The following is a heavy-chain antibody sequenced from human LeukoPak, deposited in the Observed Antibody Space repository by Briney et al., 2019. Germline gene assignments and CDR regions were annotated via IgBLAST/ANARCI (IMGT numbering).Heavy chain of an antibody. CDR2: ISVSGGFT. D-gene: IGHD3-10*01. J-gene: IGHJ4*02. CDR3: AEAPYRSGSYYNDY. Sequence: GGSLRLSCVASGFTFSNYGMTWVRQAPGKGLEWVSAISVSGGFTYFTDSVEGRFTMSRDDSKNTLFLQMNGLRAEDTAVYYCAEAPYRSGSYYNDYWGQGTLVTVSS. CDR1: GFTFSNYG. V-gene: IGHV3-23*01.